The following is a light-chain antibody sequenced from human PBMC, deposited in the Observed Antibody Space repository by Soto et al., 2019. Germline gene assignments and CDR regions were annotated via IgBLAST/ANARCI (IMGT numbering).Light chain of an antibody. CDR1: NSDVGGYNY. CDR3: SSYAGSSTFV. CDR2: EVS. V-gene: IGLV2-8*01. J-gene: IGLJ3*02. Sequence: QSALTQPPSASGSPGQSVTISCTGTNSDVGGYNYVAWYQHHPGKAPKLMIYEVSKRPSGVPDRFSGSKSGNTASLSVSGLQADDEADYYCSSYAGSSTFVFGGGTKLTAL.